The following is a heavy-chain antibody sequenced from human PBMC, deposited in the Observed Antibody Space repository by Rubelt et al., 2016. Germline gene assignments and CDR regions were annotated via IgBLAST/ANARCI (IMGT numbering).Heavy chain of an antibody. Sequence: QVQLVQSGAEVKKPGASVKVSCKPSGYTFPRNGFSWVRQAPGQGLEGLGWISTNSGDTNSAQNLQGRVTLTTDTSTSTVYMEMRRVTADDTAVYYCARDRDYMLDYWGQGTLITVSS. CDR2: ISTNSGDT. J-gene: IGHJ4*02. V-gene: IGHV1-18*01. D-gene: IGHD4-11*01. CDR3: ARDRDYMLDY. CDR1: GYTFPRNG.